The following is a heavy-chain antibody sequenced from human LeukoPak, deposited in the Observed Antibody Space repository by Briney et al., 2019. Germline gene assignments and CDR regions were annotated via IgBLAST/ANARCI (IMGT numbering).Heavy chain of an antibody. CDR1: GFTVSSNY. CDR2: IYSGGST. J-gene: IGHJ6*02. D-gene: IGHD6-13*01. CDR3: ARDRSGSSSWYEV. V-gene: IGHV3-66*01. Sequence: GGSLRLSCAASGFTVSSNYMSWVRQAPGKGLEWVSVIYSGGSTYYADSAKGRFTISRDNSKDTLYLQMNSLRAEDTAVYYCARDRSGSSSWYEVWGQGTTVTVSS.